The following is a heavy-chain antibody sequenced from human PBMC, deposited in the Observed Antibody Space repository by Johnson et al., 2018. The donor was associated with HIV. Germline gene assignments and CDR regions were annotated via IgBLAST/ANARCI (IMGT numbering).Heavy chain of an antibody. D-gene: IGHD6-13*01. J-gene: IGHJ3*02. CDR2: ISYDGSNK. V-gene: IGHV3-30*04. CDR3: ARDKGSWFDDAFDI. Sequence: QVQLVESGGGVVQPGRSLRLSCAASGFTFSSYAMHWVRQAPGKGLEWVAFISYDGSNKYYADSVKGRFTISRDNSKNTLYLQMNSLKVEDTAVYYCARDKGSWFDDAFDIWGQGTMVTVSS. CDR1: GFTFSSYA.